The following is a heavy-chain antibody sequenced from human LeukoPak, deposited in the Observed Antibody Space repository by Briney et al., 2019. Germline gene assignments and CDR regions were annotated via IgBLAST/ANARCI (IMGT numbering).Heavy chain of an antibody. J-gene: IGHJ4*02. Sequence: GGSLRLSRAASGFTFSSYWMSWVRQAPGKGLEWVANIKQDGSEKYYVDSVKGRFTISRDNAKNSLYLQMNSLRAEDTAVYYCASSDIVATILDYWGQGTLVTVSS. CDR2: IKQDGSEK. CDR1: GFTFSSYW. D-gene: IGHD5-12*01. V-gene: IGHV3-7*03. CDR3: ASSDIVATILDY.